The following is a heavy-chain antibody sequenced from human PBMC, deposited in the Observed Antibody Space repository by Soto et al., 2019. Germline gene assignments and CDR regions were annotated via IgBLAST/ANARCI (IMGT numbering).Heavy chain of an antibody. CDR3: AARIGNIGWYWLDA. Sequence: GASVKVSCKASGGTLTISSHGISWVRQAPGQGLEWMGGIIAMFGTANYAQKFQGRVTITADESTSTAYMELSSLRSEDTAVYYCAARIGNIGWYWLDAWGQGTQVTVS. D-gene: IGHD6-19*01. J-gene: IGHJ5*02. V-gene: IGHV1-69*13. CDR1: GGTLTISSHG. CDR2: IIAMFGTA.